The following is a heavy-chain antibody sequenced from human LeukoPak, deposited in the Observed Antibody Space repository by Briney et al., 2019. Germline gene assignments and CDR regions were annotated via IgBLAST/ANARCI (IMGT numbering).Heavy chain of an antibody. CDR2: ISDSGGNT. CDR1: GFTFSSYA. D-gene: IGHD4-17*01. J-gene: IGHJ6*02. CDR3: ARVFLSDYGDYVPYYYGLDG. Sequence: GGSLRLSCAAPGFTFSSYAMSWVRQAPGKGLEWVSAISDSGGNTYYADSVKGRFTISRDSAKNSLYLQMNSLRAEDTAVYYCARVFLSDYGDYVPYYYGLDGWGQGTTVTVSS. V-gene: IGHV3-23*01.